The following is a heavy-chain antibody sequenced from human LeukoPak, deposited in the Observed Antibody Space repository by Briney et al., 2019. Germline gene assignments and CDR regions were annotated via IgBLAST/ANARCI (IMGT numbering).Heavy chain of an antibody. CDR3: ARASMVRGVINPGDH. CDR2: IYPGDSDT. J-gene: IGHJ4*02. Sequence: GESLKISCKGSGYSFTSYWIGWVRQMPGKGLEWMGIIYPGDSDTRYSPSFQGQVTISADKSISTAYLQWSSLKASDTAMYYCARASMVRGVINPGDHWGQGTLVTVSS. D-gene: IGHD3-10*01. V-gene: IGHV5-51*01. CDR1: GYSFTSYW.